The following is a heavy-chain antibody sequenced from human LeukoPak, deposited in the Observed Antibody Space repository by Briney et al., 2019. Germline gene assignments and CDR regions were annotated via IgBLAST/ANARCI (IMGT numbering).Heavy chain of an antibody. CDR1: GGSISSGDYY. CDR3: ASVTTTDGFDP. J-gene: IGHJ5*02. V-gene: IGHV4-30-4*01. Sequence: SQTLSLTCTVSGGSISSGDYYWSWIRQPPGKGLEWIGYIYHSGSTYYNPSLKSRVTISVDTSKNQFSLKLSSVTAADTAVYYCASVTTTDGFDPWGQGTLVTVSS. CDR2: IYHSGST. D-gene: IGHD4-17*01.